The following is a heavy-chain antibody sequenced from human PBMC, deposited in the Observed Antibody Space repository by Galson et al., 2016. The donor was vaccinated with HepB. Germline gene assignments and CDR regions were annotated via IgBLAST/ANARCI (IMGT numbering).Heavy chain of an antibody. CDR1: GFSLTTSGVG. CDR2: IYWADDK. Sequence: PALVKPTQTLTLTCTFSGFSLTTSGVGVGWIRQPPGKALEWLALIYWADDKRYSPSLKSRLTITKGTSKNQVVFTMTNMDSVDTATYYCAQTTVTPGGNWFDPWGQGTLVTVSS. CDR3: AQTTVTPGGNWFDP. D-gene: IGHD4-17*01. V-gene: IGHV2-5*02. J-gene: IGHJ5*02.